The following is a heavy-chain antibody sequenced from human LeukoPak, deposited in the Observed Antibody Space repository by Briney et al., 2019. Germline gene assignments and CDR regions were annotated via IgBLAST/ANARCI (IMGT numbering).Heavy chain of an antibody. CDR1: GGTFSSYA. Sequence: SVKVSCKASGGTFSSYAISWVRQAPGQGLEWMGRIIPILGIANYAQKFQGRVTITADKSTSTAYMELSSLRSEDTAVYYCARGVVPAAMLEGNWYFDLWGRGTLVTVSS. CDR3: ARGVVPAAMLEGNWYFDL. CDR2: IIPILGIA. D-gene: IGHD2-2*01. J-gene: IGHJ2*01. V-gene: IGHV1-69*04.